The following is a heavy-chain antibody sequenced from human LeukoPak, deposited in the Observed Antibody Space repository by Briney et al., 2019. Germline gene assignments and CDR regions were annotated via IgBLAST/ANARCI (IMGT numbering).Heavy chain of an antibody. V-gene: IGHV3-30*02. J-gene: IGHJ5*02. CDR1: GFTFSSYG. D-gene: IGHD5-12*01. Sequence: PGGSLRLSCAASGFTFSSYGMNWVRQAPGKGLEWVAFIRYDGSNKYYADSVKGRFAISRDNSKNTLFLHMNSLRGEDTAVYYCARGGGYDTSGGYNWFDPWGQGTLVTVSS. CDR2: IRYDGSNK. CDR3: ARGGGYDTSGGYNWFDP.